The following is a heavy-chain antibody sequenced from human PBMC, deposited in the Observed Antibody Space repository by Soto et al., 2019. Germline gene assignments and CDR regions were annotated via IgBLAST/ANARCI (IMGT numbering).Heavy chain of an antibody. CDR1: GFTFSGFG. V-gene: IGHV3-33*01. Sequence: QVQLVESGGGVVQPGTSLRLSCEASGFTFSGFGMHWVRQAPGKGLEWVAVIWYDGSKKYYADCVKGRFTIDRDNSTNARYQQMNSLRAEDTAAYYCAGGRGGRYGGNSGHFDMWGQGTVVTVSS. J-gene: IGHJ3*02. CDR3: AGGRGGRYGGNSGHFDM. CDR2: IWYDGSKK. D-gene: IGHD2-21*02.